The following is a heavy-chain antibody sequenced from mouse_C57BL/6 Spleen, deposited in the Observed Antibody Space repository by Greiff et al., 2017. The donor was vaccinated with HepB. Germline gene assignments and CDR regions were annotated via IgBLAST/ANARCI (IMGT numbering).Heavy chain of an antibody. V-gene: IGHV3-6*01. J-gene: IGHJ3*01. CDR3: AREEGNLFAY. D-gene: IGHD2-1*01. Sequence: VQLKESGPGLVKPSQSLSLTCSVTGYSITSGYYWNWIRQFPGNKLEWMGYISYDGSNNYNPSLKNRISITRDTSKNQFFLKLNSVTTEDTATYYCAREEGNLFAYWGQGTLVTVSA. CDR2: ISYDGSN. CDR1: GYSITSGYY.